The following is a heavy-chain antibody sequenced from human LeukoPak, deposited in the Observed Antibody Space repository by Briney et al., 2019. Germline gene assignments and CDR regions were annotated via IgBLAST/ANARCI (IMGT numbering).Heavy chain of an antibody. Sequence: ASVTVSCKASGYTFTSYDINWVRQATGQGLEWMGWMNPNSGNTGYAQKFQGRVTMTRNTSISTAYMELSSLRSEDTAVYYCATPNSSGYYYKIWGQGTMVTVSS. CDR1: GYTFTSYD. CDR3: ATPNSSGYYYKI. V-gene: IGHV1-8*01. CDR2: MNPNSGNT. J-gene: IGHJ3*02. D-gene: IGHD3-22*01.